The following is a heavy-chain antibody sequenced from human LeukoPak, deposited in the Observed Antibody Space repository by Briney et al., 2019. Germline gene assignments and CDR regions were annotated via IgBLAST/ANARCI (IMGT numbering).Heavy chain of an antibody. CDR3: ARGGYFDWLLPFDY. V-gene: IGHV4-34*01. J-gene: IGHJ4*02. CDR2: INHSGST. Sequence: SETLSLTCAVYGGSFSGYYWSWIRQPPGKGLEWIGEINHSGSTNYNPSLKSRVTISVDTSKNQFSLKLSSVTAADTAVYYCARGGYFDWLLPFDYWGQGTLVTVSS. CDR1: GGSFSGYY. D-gene: IGHD3-9*01.